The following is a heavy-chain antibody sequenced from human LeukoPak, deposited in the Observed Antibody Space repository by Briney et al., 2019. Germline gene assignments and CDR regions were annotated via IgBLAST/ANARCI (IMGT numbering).Heavy chain of an antibody. CDR2: ISYDGSSK. J-gene: IGHJ5*02. V-gene: IGHV3-30-3*01. D-gene: IGHD1-1*01. CDR1: ASTFSSYA. Sequence: GRSLRLSCAASASTFSSYAIHCVRQAPSKGLEWVAVISYDGSSKYYADSVKGRFTISRDNSMNTLYLQMNSLRAEDTAVYYCAKDSSWTWGQGTLVTVSS. CDR3: AKDSSWT.